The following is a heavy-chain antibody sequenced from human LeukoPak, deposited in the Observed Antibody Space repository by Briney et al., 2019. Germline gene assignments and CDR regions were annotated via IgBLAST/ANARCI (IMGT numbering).Heavy chain of an antibody. J-gene: IGHJ6*02. CDR2: ISYDGSNK. V-gene: IGHV3-30-3*01. CDR3: ARYDARYGMDV. CDR1: GFTFSSYA. Sequence: TGGSLRLSCAASGFTFSSYAMHWVRQAPGKGLEWEAVISYDGSNKYYADSVKGRFTISRDNSKNTLYLQMNSLRAEDTAVYYCARYDARYGMDVWGQGTTVTVSS. D-gene: IGHD1-1*01.